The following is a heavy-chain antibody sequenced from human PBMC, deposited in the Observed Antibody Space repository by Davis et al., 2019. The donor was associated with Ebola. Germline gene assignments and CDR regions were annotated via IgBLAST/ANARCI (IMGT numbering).Heavy chain of an antibody. CDR3: VGSNIAAV. D-gene: IGHD6-25*01. Sequence: GESLKISCAASGFTFSSYAMSWVRQAPGKGLEWVSSISSSSSYIYYADSVKGRFTISRDNAKNSLYLQMNSLRAEDTAMYYCVGSNIAAVWGQGALVTVSS. CDR1: GFTFSSYA. V-gene: IGHV3-21*01. J-gene: IGHJ4*02. CDR2: ISSSSSYI.